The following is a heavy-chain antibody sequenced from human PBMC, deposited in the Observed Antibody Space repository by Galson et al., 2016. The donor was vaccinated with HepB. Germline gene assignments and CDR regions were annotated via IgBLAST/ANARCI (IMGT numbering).Heavy chain of an antibody. V-gene: IGHV5-10-1*01. D-gene: IGHD6-13*01. CDR1: GSSFTSYW. CDR2: IDPSDSYT. J-gene: IGHJ4*02. Sequence: QSGAEVKKPGESLRISCKGSGSSFTSYWISWVRQMPGKGLEWMGRIDPSDSYTNYSPSFRGHVTISADKSISTAYLHYTSLKASDTAMYYCARFRHSSSWAFAYWGQGTLVTVSS. CDR3: ARFRHSSSWAFAY.